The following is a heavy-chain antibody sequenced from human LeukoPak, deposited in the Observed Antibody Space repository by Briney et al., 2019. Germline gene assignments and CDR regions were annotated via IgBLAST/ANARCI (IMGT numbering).Heavy chain of an antibody. CDR2: INHSGST. D-gene: IGHD3-22*01. CDR1: GGSFSGYY. J-gene: IGHJ4*02. V-gene: IGHV4-34*01. CDR3: ARDKYYYDSSGYYYFDY. Sequence: SETLSLTCAVDGGSFSGYYWSWSRQPPGKGLEWSGEINHSGSTNYNPSLNSRVTISVDTSKNQFSLKLSSVPAADTAVYYCARDKYYYDSSGYYYFDYWGQGTLVTVSS.